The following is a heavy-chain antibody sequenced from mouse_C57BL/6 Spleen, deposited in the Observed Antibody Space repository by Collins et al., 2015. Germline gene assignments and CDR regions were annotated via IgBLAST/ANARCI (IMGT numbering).Heavy chain of an antibody. D-gene: IGHD2-14*01. CDR3: ARDGGYRYDRYAMDY. Sequence: EVKLVESGGGLVQPGGSLRLSCATSGFTFTDYYMSWVRQPPGKALEWLGFIRNKANGYTTEYSASVKGRFTISRDNSQSILYLQMNTLRAEDSATYYCARDGGYRYDRYAMDYWGQGTSVTVSS. J-gene: IGHJ4*01. CDR2: IRNKANGYTT. CDR1: GFTFTDYY. V-gene: IGHV7-3*02.